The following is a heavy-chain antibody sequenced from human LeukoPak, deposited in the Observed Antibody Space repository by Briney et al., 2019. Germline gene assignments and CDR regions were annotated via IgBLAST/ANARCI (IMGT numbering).Heavy chain of an antibody. CDR1: GFTFSSFG. CDR2: IGHDSSPI. CDR3: ARASRSGYDY. V-gene: IGHV3-48*02. J-gene: IGHJ4*02. D-gene: IGHD3-22*01. Sequence: GGSLRLSCVASGFTFSSFGMNWVRQTPGKGLEWVSYIGHDSSPIYYADFVKGRFTMSRDNAKNSLYLQMKSLRDEDSAVYYCARASRSGYDYWGQGTLVTVSS.